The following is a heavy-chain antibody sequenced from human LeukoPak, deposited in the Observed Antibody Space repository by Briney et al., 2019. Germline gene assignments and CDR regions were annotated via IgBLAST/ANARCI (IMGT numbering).Heavy chain of an antibody. V-gene: IGHV4-39*07. CDR2: IYYSGST. CDR3: ARGSSGFGFFDY. D-gene: IGHD3-10*01. J-gene: IGHJ4*02. CDR1: GGSISSSSYY. Sequence: TSETLSLTCTVSGGSISSSSYYWGWIRQPPGKGLEWIGSIYYSGSTYYNPSLKSRVTISVDTSKNQFSLKLSSVTAADTAVYYCARGSSGFGFFDYWGQGTLVTVSS.